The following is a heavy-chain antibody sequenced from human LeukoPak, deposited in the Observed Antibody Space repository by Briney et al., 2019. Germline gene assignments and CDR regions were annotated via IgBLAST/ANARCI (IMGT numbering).Heavy chain of an antibody. V-gene: IGHV3-48*01. D-gene: IGHD1-20*01. CDR2: ISNSRTTI. CDR1: GFNFINYA. CDR3: ARPGEGDNWNPWVV. J-gene: IGHJ4*02. Sequence: GSLRLSCAASGFNFINYAMNWVRQAPGKGLEWISYISNSRTTIYYADSVKGRFTISRDNAKSSLYLQMNSLRAEDTAVYYCARPGEGDNWNPWVVWGQGTLVTVSS.